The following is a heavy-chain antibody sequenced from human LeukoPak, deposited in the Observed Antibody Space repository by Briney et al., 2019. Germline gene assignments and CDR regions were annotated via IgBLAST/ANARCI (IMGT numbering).Heavy chain of an antibody. D-gene: IGHD5-24*01. CDR2: ISAYSGNT. CDR3: ARDGVEMATYYYYAMDV. CDR1: GFTFTSYG. J-gene: IGHJ6*02. Sequence: ASVKVSCKASGFTFTSYGFNWVRQAPGQGLEWMGWISAYSGNTNFAQKFQGRVTMTTDTSTSTVYMELRCLRSDDTAVYYCARDGVEMATYYYYAMDVWGQGTTVTVSS. V-gene: IGHV1-18*04.